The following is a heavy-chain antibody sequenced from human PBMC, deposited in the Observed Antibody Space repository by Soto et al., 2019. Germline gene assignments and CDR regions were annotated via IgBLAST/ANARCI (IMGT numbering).Heavy chain of an antibody. Sequence: QVQLVQSGAEVKKPGASVKVSCKASGYTFTSYYMHWVRQAPGQGLEWMGIINPSGGSTSYAQKFQGRVTMTRNTSTRTVYMELSSLRSEDTAVYYCARVTMIVGEGDAFDIWGQGTMVTVSS. CDR1: GYTFTSYY. V-gene: IGHV1-46*01. CDR2: INPSGGST. CDR3: ARVTMIVGEGDAFDI. D-gene: IGHD3-22*01. J-gene: IGHJ3*02.